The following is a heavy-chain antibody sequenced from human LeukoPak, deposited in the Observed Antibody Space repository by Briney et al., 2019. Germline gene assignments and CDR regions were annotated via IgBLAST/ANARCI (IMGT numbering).Heavy chain of an antibody. J-gene: IGHJ5*02. CDR2: IYHSGST. V-gene: IGHV4-30-2*01. D-gene: IGHD3-10*01. CDR1: GGSISSGGYS. Sequence: SETLSLTCAVSGGSISSGGYSWSWIRQPPGKGLEWIGYIYHSGSTYYNPSLKSRVTISVDRSKNQFSLKLSSVTAADTAVYYCARHGGAFGGLSDPWGQGTLVTVSS. CDR3: ARHGGAFGGLSDP.